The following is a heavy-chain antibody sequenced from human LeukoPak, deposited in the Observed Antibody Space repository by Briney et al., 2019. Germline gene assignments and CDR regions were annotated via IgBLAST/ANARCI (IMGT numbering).Heavy chain of an antibody. Sequence: GGSLRLSCAASGFTVSRNYMTWVRQAPGKGLEWVSEIYSDGSTYYAASVKGRFSISRDNSKNTLYLQMNSLRAEDTAGYYCARAGVRGVIIFDYWGQGTLVTVSS. D-gene: IGHD3-10*01. J-gene: IGHJ4*02. CDR2: IYSDGST. CDR1: GFTVSRNY. CDR3: ARAGVRGVIIFDY. V-gene: IGHV3-53*01.